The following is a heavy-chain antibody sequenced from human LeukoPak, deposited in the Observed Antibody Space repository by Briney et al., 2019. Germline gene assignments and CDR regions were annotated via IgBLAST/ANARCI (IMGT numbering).Heavy chain of an antibody. CDR3: ARGRITMVRGDMSCYYYYIDD. V-gene: IGHV1-69*05. CDR1: GGTFSSYV. D-gene: IGHD3-10*01. J-gene: IGHJ6*03. CDR2: MIPFLGTE. Sequence: GASVTVSCRASGGTFSSYVIRGVRRAPRQGLEWMGGMIPFLGTENYAKKSQGRVQITTDESTKTAYPELSSLRSEDTAVYYCARGRITMVRGDMSCYYYYIDDWGKGTTVTVSS.